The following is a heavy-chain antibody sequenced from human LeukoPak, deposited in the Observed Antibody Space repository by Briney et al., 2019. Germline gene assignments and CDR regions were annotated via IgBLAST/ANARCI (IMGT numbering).Heavy chain of an antibody. CDR1: GFTFSSYA. Sequence: GGCLRLSCAASGFTFSSYAMHWVRQAPGKGLEWVAVISYDGSNKYYADSVKGRFTISRDNSKNTLYLQMNSLRAEDTAVYYCARDPGIVGATFDYWGQGTLVTVSS. CDR2: ISYDGSNK. V-gene: IGHV3-30-3*01. J-gene: IGHJ4*02. CDR3: ARDPGIVGATFDY. D-gene: IGHD1-26*01.